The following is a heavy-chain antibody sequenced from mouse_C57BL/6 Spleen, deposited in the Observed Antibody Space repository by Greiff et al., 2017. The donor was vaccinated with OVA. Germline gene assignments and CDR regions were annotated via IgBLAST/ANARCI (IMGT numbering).Heavy chain of an antibody. CDR3: ARKEYYGSSPFAY. D-gene: IGHD1-1*01. CDR2: IYPSDSET. Sequence: QVQLKQPGAELVRPGSSVKLSCKASGYTFTSYWMDWVKQRPGQGLEWIGNIYPSDSETHYNQKFKDKATLTVDKSSSTAYMQLSSLTSEDSAVYYCARKEYYGSSPFAYWGQGTLVTVSA. V-gene: IGHV1-61*01. J-gene: IGHJ3*01. CDR1: GYTFTSYW.